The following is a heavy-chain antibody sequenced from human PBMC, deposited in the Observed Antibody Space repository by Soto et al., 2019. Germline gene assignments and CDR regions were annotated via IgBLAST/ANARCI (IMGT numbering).Heavy chain of an antibody. CDR3: ATSISLIRRVVTWPVDF. D-gene: IGHD3-10*01. Sequence: GASVKVSCKASGYTFTNFGISWVRQAPGQGLEWMGWISAYNGNTNYAQNFQGRVTMTTDTSTSTAYMELSGLKSEDTAVYYCATSISLIRRVVTWPVDFWGQGTLVTVSS. CDR2: ISAYNGNT. CDR1: GYTFTNFG. V-gene: IGHV1-18*01. J-gene: IGHJ4*02.